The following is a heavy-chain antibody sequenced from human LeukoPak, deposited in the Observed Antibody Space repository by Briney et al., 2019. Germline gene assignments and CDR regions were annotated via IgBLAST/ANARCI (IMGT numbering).Heavy chain of an antibody. J-gene: IGHJ4*02. Sequence: RRSLRLPCAASGFTFDDYAMHWARQAPGKGLEWVSGISWNSGSIGYADSVKGRFTISRDNAKNSLYLQMNSLRAEDTALYYCAKDNFSHDYIDYWGQGTLVTVSS. CDR1: GFTFDDYA. CDR3: AKDNFSHDYIDY. CDR2: ISWNSGSI. D-gene: IGHD2/OR15-2a*01. V-gene: IGHV3-9*01.